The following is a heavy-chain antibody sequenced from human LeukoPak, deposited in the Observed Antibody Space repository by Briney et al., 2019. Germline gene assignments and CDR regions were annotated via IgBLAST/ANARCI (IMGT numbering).Heavy chain of an antibody. Sequence: PGGSLRLSCAASGFTFSSYAMSWVRQAPGKGLEWIGYVYYNGSAKYNPSLKSRVTISVDVSKNQFSLKVSSVTAADTAIYYCARKGGHFDYWGPGTLVTVSS. CDR1: GFTFSSYA. D-gene: IGHD2-15*01. CDR3: ARKGGHFDY. V-gene: IGHV4-59*01. J-gene: IGHJ4*02. CDR2: VYYNGSA.